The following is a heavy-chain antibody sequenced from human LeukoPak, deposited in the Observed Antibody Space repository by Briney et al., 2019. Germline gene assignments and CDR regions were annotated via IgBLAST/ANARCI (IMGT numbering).Heavy chain of an antibody. CDR1: GFTFSSYG. CDR3: ARDTGSEDYYDSSGYYLGY. CDR2: IWYDGSNK. J-gene: IGHJ4*02. D-gene: IGHD3-22*01. V-gene: IGHV3-33*01. Sequence: GGPLRLSCAASGFTFSSYGMPWVRQAPGKGLEWVAVIWYDGSNKYYADSVKGRFTISRDNSKNTLYLQMNSLRAEDTAVYYCARDTGSEDYYDSSGYYLGYWGQGTLVTVSS.